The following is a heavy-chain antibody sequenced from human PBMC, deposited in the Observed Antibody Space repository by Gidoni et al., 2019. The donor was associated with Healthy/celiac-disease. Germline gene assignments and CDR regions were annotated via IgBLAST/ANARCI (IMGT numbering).Heavy chain of an antibody. CDR2: IWYDGSNK. J-gene: IGHJ4*02. V-gene: IGHV3-33*01. Sequence: QVQLVEPGGGVVQPGRSLRLPCAASGFTFSSYGMHWVRQAPGKGLEWVAVIWYDGSNKYYADSVKGRFTISRDNSKNTLYLQMNSLRAEDTAVYYCARAMTTVVTPFDYWGQGTLVTVSS. D-gene: IGHD4-17*01. CDR1: GFTFSSYG. CDR3: ARAMTTVVTPFDY.